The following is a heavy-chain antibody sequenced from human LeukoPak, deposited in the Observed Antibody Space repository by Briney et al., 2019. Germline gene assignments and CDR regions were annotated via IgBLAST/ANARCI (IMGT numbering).Heavy chain of an antibody. CDR2: IYYSGRT. CDR1: GGSISSSSYY. CDR3: AREHYDSSGLYYFDY. Sequence: SETLSLTCTVSGGSISSSSYYWGWIRQPPGKGLEWIGSIYYSGRTYYNPSLKSRVTISVDTSKNQFSLKLSSVTAADTAVYYCAREHYDSSGLYYFDYWGQGTLVTVSS. D-gene: IGHD3-22*01. V-gene: IGHV4-39*02. J-gene: IGHJ4*02.